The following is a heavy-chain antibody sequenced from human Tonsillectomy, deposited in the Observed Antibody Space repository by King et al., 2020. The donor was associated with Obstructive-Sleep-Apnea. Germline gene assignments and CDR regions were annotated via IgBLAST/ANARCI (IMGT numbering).Heavy chain of an antibody. CDR1: GDSISTSYY. CDR3: ARGPSLGEENDY. D-gene: IGHD2-21*01. CDR2: IYYSGRT. J-gene: IGHJ4*02. Sequence: QLQESGPGLVKPSETLSLTCTVSGDSISTSYYWSWIRQPPGKGLEWIGSIYYSGRTYYNPSLKSRDTISVDTSKNQFSLNLRSVTAADAAVYYCARGPSLGEENDYWGQGTLVTVSS. V-gene: IGHV4-39*07.